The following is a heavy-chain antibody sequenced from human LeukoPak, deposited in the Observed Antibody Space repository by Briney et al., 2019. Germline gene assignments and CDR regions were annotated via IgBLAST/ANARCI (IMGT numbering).Heavy chain of an antibody. CDR1: GGSISSYY. V-gene: IGHV4-59*08. J-gene: IGHJ4*02. D-gene: IGHD1-26*01. CDR3: ARLAVGAGEYYFDY. Sequence: PSETLSLTCTVSGGSISSYYWSWIRQPPGKGLEWIGYIYYSGSTNYNPSLKSRVTISVDTSKNQFSLKLSSVTAADTAVYYCARLAVGAGEYYFDYWGQGTLVAVSS. CDR2: IYYSGST.